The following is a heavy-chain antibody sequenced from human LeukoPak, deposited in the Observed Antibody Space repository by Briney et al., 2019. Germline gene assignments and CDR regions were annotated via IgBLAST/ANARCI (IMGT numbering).Heavy chain of an antibody. J-gene: IGHJ4*02. Sequence: GGPLRLSCGASGFTLSKHPMYWVRQAPGKGLEWVSSLSDTGYSRHYADSVKGRFTISRDSARSALYLQMNSLRAEDTAVYYCAKGDWASGSCYFDDWGQGSQVTVSS. D-gene: IGHD2-15*01. CDR3: AKGDWASGSCYFDD. V-gene: IGHV3-23*01. CDR2: LSDTGYSR. CDR1: GFTLSKHP.